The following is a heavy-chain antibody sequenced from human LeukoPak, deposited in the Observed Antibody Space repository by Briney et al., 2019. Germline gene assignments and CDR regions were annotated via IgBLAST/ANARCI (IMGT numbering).Heavy chain of an antibody. CDR3: ARDLGDPGGY. CDR1: GGSISSYY. CDR2: IDYSGST. V-gene: IGHV4-59*01. Sequence: SETLSLTCTVSGGSISSYYWSWIRQPPGKGLEWIGYIDYSGSTNYNPSLKSRVTISVDTSKNQFSLKLSSVTAADTAVYYCARDLGDPGGYWGQGTLVTVSS. D-gene: IGHD2-21*02. J-gene: IGHJ4*02.